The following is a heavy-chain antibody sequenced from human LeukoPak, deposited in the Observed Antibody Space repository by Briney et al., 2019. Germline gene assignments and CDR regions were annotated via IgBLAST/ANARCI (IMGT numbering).Heavy chain of an antibody. CDR1: GGSISSYY. Sequence: KASETPSLTCTVSGGSISSYYWSWIRQPPGKGLEWIGYIYYSGSTNYNPSLKSRVTISVDTSKNQFSLKLSSVTAADTAVYYCARGYGDYPVGYFQHWGQGTLVTVSS. CDR2: IYYSGST. CDR3: ARGYGDYPVGYFQH. D-gene: IGHD4-17*01. V-gene: IGHV4-59*01. J-gene: IGHJ1*01.